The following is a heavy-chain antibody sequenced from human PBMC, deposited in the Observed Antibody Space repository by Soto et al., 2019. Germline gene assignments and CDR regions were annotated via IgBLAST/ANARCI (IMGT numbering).Heavy chain of an antibody. D-gene: IGHD3-9*01. CDR2: IWYDGSNK. CDR3: AKEKNPMVDWSLKPDY. CDR1: GFTFSSYG. Sequence: QVQLVESGGGVVQPGRSLRLSCAASGFTFSSYGMHWVRQAPGKGLEWVAVIWYDGSNKYYADSVKGRFTISRDNSKNTLYLQMNSLRAEDTALYYCAKEKNPMVDWSLKPDYWGQGTLVTVSS. V-gene: IGHV3-33*06. J-gene: IGHJ4*02.